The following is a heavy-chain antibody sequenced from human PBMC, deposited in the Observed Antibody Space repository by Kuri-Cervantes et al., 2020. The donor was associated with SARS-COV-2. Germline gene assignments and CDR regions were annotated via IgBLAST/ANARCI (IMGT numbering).Heavy chain of an antibody. V-gene: IGHV3-30-3*01. J-gene: IGHJ4*02. Sequence: GGSLRLSCSASGFTFSNYAMHWVRQTPGEGLEWVAITSYDGTSKYYADSVKGRFTISRDNSKNTLYLQMNNLRGDDTAVYFCARGRVGVQDFWGQGTLVNVSS. CDR1: GFTFSNYA. CDR3: ARGRVGVQDF. CDR2: TSYDGTSK. D-gene: IGHD2-21*01.